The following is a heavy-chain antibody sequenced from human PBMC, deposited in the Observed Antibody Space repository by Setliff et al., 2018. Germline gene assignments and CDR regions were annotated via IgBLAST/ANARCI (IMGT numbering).Heavy chain of an antibody. CDR2: IYYSGST. J-gene: IGHJ4*02. V-gene: IGHV4-39*07. CDR3: ARGYYYGSGADY. Sequence: SETLSLTCTVSGGSISSSSYYWGWIRQPPGKGLEWIGSIYYSGSTYYNPSLKSRVTISVDTSKNQFSLKLSSVTAADTAVYYCARGYYYGSGADYWGQGTLVT. D-gene: IGHD3-10*01. CDR1: GGSISSSSYY.